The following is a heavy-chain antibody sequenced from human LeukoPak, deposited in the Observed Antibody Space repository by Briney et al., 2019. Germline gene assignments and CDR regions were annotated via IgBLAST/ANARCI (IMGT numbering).Heavy chain of an antibody. CDR2: ISPYNGNT. CDR1: GYTFTSSI. J-gene: IGHJ4*02. V-gene: IGHV1-18*01. CDR3: VGLVEPLDY. D-gene: IGHD2-8*02. Sequence: ASVKVSCKASGYTFTSSIISWVRQAPGQGLEWMGWISPYNGNTNYAQKLRGRVTMTTDTSTSTAYMELSSLRSDDTAVYYCVGLVEPLDYWGQGTLVTVSS.